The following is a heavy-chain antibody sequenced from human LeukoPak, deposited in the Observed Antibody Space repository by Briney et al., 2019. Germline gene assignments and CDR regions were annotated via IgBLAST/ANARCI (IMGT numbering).Heavy chain of an antibody. J-gene: IGHJ4*02. CDR1: GFTFSTYS. V-gene: IGHV5-51*01. CDR3: ARHSCYDS. D-gene: IGHD3-16*01. Sequence: AESLKIFCKGSGFTFSTYSFAWVRQMPGKGLAWMGVIYAGDSSTRYSPSFQGQVTISVDKSISTAYLQWSSLKASDSAIYYCARHSCYDSWGQGTLVTVSS. CDR2: IYAGDSST.